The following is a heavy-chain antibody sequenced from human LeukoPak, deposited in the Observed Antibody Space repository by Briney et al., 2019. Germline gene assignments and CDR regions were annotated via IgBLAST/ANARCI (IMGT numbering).Heavy chain of an antibody. Sequence: SETLSLTCTVSDDSISSGSYYWSWIRQPAGKGLEWIGYIYYSGSTNYNPSLKSRVTISVDTSKNQFSLELNSVTPADTAVYYCARGGNYWPQWWFDPWGQGTLVTVSS. J-gene: IGHJ5*02. CDR3: ARGGNYWPQWWFDP. CDR1: DDSISSGSYY. CDR2: IYYSGST. D-gene: IGHD1-26*01. V-gene: IGHV4-61*10.